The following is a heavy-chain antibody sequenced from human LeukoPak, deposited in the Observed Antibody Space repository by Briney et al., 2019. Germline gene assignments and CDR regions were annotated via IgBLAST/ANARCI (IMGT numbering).Heavy chain of an antibody. CDR1: GFTFSTYT. V-gene: IGHV3-21*01. Sequence: PGGSLRLSCAASGFTFSTYTMNWVRQAPGKGLEWVSSITNSSRYIFYADSLKGRFTISRDNAKNSLYLQMNSLRAEDTAVYYCARDFGYCTSTTCPEDYFYFYMDVWGKGTTVTVSS. J-gene: IGHJ6*03. D-gene: IGHD2-2*03. CDR3: ARDFGYCTSTTCPEDYFYFYMDV. CDR2: ITNSSRYI.